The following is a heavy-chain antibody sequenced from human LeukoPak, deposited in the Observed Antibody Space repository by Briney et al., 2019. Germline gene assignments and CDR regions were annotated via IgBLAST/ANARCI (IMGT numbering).Heavy chain of an antibody. D-gene: IGHD3-10*01. V-gene: IGHV4-59*08. CDR3: ARATMVRGVNWFDP. Sequence: NPSETLSLTCTVSGGSISNYYWSWIRQPPGRGLEWIGYIYYSGSTYYNPSLKSRVTISVDTSKNQFSLKLSSVTAADTAVYYCARATMVRGVNWFDPWGQGTLVTVSS. J-gene: IGHJ5*02. CDR2: IYYSGST. CDR1: GGSISNYY.